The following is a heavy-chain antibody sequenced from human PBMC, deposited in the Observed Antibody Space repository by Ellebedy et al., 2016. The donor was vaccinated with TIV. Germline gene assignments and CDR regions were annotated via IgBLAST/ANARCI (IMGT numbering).Heavy chain of an antibody. D-gene: IGHD3-16*01. V-gene: IGHV3-49*03. CDR1: GFTFSDRA. Sequence: GGSLRLXCAASGFTFSDRAMSWFRQAPGSGLEWVGFIRSKAYGGTTEYAASVKGRFTVSRDDSKSIAYLQMDSLKTEDTAVYYCTRGGGKGRYFDYWGQGTLVTVSS. CDR2: IRSKAYGGTT. J-gene: IGHJ4*02. CDR3: TRGGGKGRYFDY.